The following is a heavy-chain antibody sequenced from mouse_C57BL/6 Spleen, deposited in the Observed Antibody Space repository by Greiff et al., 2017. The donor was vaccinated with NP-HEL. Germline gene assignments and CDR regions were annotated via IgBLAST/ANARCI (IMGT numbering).Heavy chain of an antibody. J-gene: IGHJ1*03. CDR3: ARGEDYPRF. CDR2: IDPSDSYT. V-gene: IGHV1-69*01. Sequence: QVQLQQPGAELVMPGASVKLSCKASGYTFTSYWMHWVKQRPGQGLEWIGEIDPSDSYTNYNQKFKGKSTLTVDKSSSTAYMQLSSLTSEDSAVYYCARGEDYPRFWGTGTTVTVSS. D-gene: IGHD2-4*01. CDR1: GYTFTSYW.